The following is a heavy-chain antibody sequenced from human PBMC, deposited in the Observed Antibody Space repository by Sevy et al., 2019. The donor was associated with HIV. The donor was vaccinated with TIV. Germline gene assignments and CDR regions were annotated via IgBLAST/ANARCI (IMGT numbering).Heavy chain of an antibody. CDR1: GFTFSSYS. D-gene: IGHD2-15*01. V-gene: IGHV3-21*01. J-gene: IGHJ3*02. CDR3: ARVPVYLSSGGDDAFDI. CDR2: ISSSSSYI. Sequence: GGCLRLSCAASGFTFSSYSMNWVRQAPGKGLEWVSSISSSSSYIYYADSVKGRFTISRDNAKNSLYLQMNSLRAEDTAVYYCARVPVYLSSGGDDAFDIWGQGTMVTVSS.